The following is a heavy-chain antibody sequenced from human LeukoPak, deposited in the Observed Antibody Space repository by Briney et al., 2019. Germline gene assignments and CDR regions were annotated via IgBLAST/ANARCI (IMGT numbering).Heavy chain of an antibody. V-gene: IGHV4-59*01. CDR3: ARASLILKGPQKLYYFDY. Sequence: SETLSLTCTVSDGSITNYYWSWLRQPPGKGLEWIGYIYYSGSTDYNSSLKSRVTISVDMSKNQFSLNLSSVTAADTAVYYCARASLILKGPQKLYYFDYWGQGTLVSVSS. CDR2: IYYSGST. CDR1: DGSITNYY. D-gene: IGHD3/OR15-3a*01. J-gene: IGHJ4*02.